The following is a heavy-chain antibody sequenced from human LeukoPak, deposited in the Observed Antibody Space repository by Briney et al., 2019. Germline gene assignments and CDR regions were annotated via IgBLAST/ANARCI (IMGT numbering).Heavy chain of an antibody. J-gene: IGHJ5*02. D-gene: IGHD3-10*01. CDR1: GFTFTSYA. CDR3: AKDQSYYTWFAP. V-gene: IGHV3-23*01. Sequence: PGGSLRLSCAASGFTFTSYAMTWVRHSPGKGLEWVSSIDADGAATFYADSVKGRFSISRDNAKNTVGLQMHSLTAEDSAVYYCAKDQSYYTWFAPGAREPWSPSPQ. CDR2: IDADGAAT.